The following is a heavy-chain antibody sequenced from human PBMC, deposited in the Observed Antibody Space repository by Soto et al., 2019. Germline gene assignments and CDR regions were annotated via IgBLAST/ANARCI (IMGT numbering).Heavy chain of an antibody. CDR1: GYTFTSYD. Sequence: ASVKVSCKASGYTFTSYDINWVRQATGQGLEWMGWMNPNSGNTGYAQKFQGRVTMTRNTSISTAYMELSSLRSEDTAVYYCARVRIAARCLDYWGQGTLVTVSS. CDR3: ARVRIAARCLDY. D-gene: IGHD6-6*01. CDR2: MNPNSGNT. V-gene: IGHV1-8*01. J-gene: IGHJ4*02.